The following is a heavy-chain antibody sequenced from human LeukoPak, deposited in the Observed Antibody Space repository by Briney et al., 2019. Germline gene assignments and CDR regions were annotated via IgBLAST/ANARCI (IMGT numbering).Heavy chain of an antibody. D-gene: IGHD3-9*01. CDR3: ARDRRGVLRYFDWLLQTDAFDI. J-gene: IGHJ3*02. CDR2: ISSSSSYI. CDR1: GFTFSSYS. Sequence: PGGSLRLSCAASGFTFSSYSMNWVRQAPGKGLEWVSSISSSSSYIYYADSVKGRFTISRDNAKNSLYLQMNSLRAEDTAVYYCARDRRGVLRYFDWLLQTDAFDIWGQGTMVTVSS. V-gene: IGHV3-21*01.